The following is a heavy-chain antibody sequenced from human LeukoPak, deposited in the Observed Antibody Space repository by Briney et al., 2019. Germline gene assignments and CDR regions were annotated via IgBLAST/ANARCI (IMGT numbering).Heavy chain of an antibody. J-gene: IGHJ4*02. V-gene: IGHV1-2*02. CDR2: INANSGGT. CDR3: ARFSGIAAAGIN. Sequence: ASVKVSCKASGYTFTGYYMHWVRQAPGQGLEWMGWINANSGGTNYAQKLQGRVTMTRDTSISTAYMELSRLRSDDTAVYYCARFSGIAAAGINWGQGTLVTVSS. D-gene: IGHD6-13*01. CDR1: GYTFTGYY.